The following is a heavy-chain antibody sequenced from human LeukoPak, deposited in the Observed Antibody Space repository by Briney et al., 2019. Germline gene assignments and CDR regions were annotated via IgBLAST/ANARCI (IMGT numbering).Heavy chain of an antibody. Sequence: GGSLRLSCAASGFTFSSYWMSWVRQAPGKGLEWVANIKQDGSEKYYVDSVKGRFTISRDNAKNSLYLQMNSLRAEDTAVYYCARDGIAAAVAVNSSWGQGTTVTVSS. CDR2: IKQDGSEK. CDR3: ARDGIAAAVAVNSS. CDR1: GFTFSSYW. D-gene: IGHD6-13*01. V-gene: IGHV3-7*01. J-gene: IGHJ6*02.